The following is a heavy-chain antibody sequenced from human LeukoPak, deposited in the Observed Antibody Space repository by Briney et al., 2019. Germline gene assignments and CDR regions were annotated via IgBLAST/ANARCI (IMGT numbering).Heavy chain of an antibody. D-gene: IGHD6-13*01. V-gene: IGHV4-34*01. CDR2: INHSGST. CDR3: ARDGGSSDFDY. Sequence: PSETLSLTCAVYGGSFSGYCWSWIRQPPGKGLEWIGEINHSGSTNYNPSLKSRVTISVDTSKNQFSLKLSSVTAADTAVYYCARDGGSSDFDYWGQGTLVTVSS. CDR1: GGSFSGYC. J-gene: IGHJ4*02.